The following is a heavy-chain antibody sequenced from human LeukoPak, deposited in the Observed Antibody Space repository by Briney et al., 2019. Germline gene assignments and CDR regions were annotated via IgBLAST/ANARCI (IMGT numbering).Heavy chain of an antibody. Sequence: PGGSLRLSCAASGFTFINAWMNWVRQAPGKGLEWVSYISRSSTTIYYADSVKGRFTISRDNAKNSLYLQMNSLRAEDTAVYYCATSGYSSSWYFGWGQGTLVTVSS. D-gene: IGHD6-13*01. J-gene: IGHJ4*02. CDR2: ISRSSTTI. CDR3: ATSGYSSSWYFG. V-gene: IGHV3-48*01. CDR1: GFTFINAW.